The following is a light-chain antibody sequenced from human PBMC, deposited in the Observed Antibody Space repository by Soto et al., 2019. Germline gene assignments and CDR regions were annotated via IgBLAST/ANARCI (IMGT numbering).Light chain of an antibody. V-gene: IGLV2-8*01. CDR3: SSYGGSNNLV. Sequence: QSVLTQPPSASGSPGQSVTTSCTGTSSDVGGYNYVSWYQQHPGEAPKVLIFEVSQRPSGVPDRFSGSKSGNTASLTVSGLQAEDEADYYCSSYGGSNNLVFGGGTKLTVL. J-gene: IGLJ2*01. CDR2: EVS. CDR1: SSDVGGYNY.